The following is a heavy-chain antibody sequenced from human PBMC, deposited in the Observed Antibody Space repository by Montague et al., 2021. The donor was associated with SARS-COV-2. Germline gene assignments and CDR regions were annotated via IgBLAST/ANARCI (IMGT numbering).Heavy chain of an antibody. J-gene: IGHJ4*02. CDR3: ARGSSVVGITPGFRY. CDR1: RGSFHIFS. CDR2: IDHSGNT. V-gene: IGHV4-34*01. D-gene: IGHD2-21*01. Sequence: SETLSLTCAVYRGSFHIFSWGWIRQSPGKGLEWIGEIDHSGNTNYNPSLKSRVTISVDTSKNQFSLNLTSVTAADTAMYYCARGSSVVGITPGFRYWGQGTQVAVSS.